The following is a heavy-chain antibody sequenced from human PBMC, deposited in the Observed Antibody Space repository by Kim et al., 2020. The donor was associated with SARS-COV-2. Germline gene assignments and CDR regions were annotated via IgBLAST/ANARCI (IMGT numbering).Heavy chain of an antibody. Sequence: SETLSLTCAVYGGSFSGYYWSWIRQPPGKGLEWIGEINHSGSTNYNPSLKSRVTISVDTSKNQFSLKLSSVTAADTAVYYCARYLPRRITMIRNGGFDPWGQGTLVTVSS. CDR3: ARYLPRRITMIRNGGFDP. J-gene: IGHJ5*02. CDR1: GGSFSGYY. D-gene: IGHD3-22*01. V-gene: IGHV4-34*01. CDR2: INHSGST.